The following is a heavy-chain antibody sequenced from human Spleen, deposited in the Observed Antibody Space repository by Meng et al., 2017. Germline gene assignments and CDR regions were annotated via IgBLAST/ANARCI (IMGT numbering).Heavy chain of an antibody. D-gene: IGHD4-11*01. J-gene: IGHJ4*02. CDR2: INHSGST. CDR3: ARGPTTMAHDFDY. Sequence: QRQQWGSGLLEPSETSSLTCVVSGGSFSDYYWSWIRQPPGKGLEWIGEINHSGSTNYNPSLESRATISVDTSQNNLSLKLRSVTAADSAVYYCARGPTTMAHDFDYWGQGTLVTVSS. V-gene: IGHV4-34*01. CDR1: GGSFSDYY.